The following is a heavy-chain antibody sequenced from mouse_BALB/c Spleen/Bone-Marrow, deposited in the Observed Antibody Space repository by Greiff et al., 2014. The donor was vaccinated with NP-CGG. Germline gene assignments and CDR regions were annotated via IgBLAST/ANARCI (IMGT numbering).Heavy chain of an antibody. D-gene: IGHD1-1*01. CDR3: ASYYYGSSYGFAY. CDR2: IDPANGNT. CDR1: GFNIKDTY. V-gene: IGHV14-3*02. Sequence: VQLQQPGAELVKPGASVKLSCTASGFNIKDTYMHRVKQRPEQGLEWIGRIDPANGNTKYDPKFQGKATITADTSSNTAYLQLSSLTSEDTAVYHCASYYYGSSYGFAYWGQGTLVTVSA. J-gene: IGHJ3*01.